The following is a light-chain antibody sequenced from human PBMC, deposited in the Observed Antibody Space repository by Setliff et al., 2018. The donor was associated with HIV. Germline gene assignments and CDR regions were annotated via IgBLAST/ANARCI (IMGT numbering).Light chain of an antibody. V-gene: IGLV2-14*01. J-gene: IGLJ1*01. CDR2: EVT. CDR3: SSYAITNTLP. CDR1: RSDVGNYNY. Sequence: QSVLTQPASVSGSPGQSITISCTGTRSDVGNYNYVSWYQQHPGKAPKLMIYEVTNRPSGVSNRFSGSKSGNTASLTISGLQAEDEADYYCSSYAITNTLPFGTGTKVTVL.